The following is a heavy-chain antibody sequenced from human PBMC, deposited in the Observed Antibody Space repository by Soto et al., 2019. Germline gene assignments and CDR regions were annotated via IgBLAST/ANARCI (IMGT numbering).Heavy chain of an antibody. J-gene: IGHJ6*02. V-gene: IGHV1-3*01. CDR1: GYTFTNYV. CDR3: ARGGYYDNNWVKLRHYGLDV. CDR2: INADNGNT. D-gene: IGHD3-16*01. Sequence: VASVKVSCKTSGYTFTNYVIHWVRQAPGQRLESMGWINADNGNTQYSQKFQGRVTITRDTSANTAYMELSSLRSEDTAVYYCARGGYYDNNWVKLRHYGLDVWGQGTSVTVSS.